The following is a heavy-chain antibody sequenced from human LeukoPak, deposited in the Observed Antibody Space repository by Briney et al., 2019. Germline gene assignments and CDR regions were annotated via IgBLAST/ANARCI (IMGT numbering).Heavy chain of an antibody. CDR3: VRGALYMYYFDY. J-gene: IGHJ4*02. V-gene: IGHV3-21*01. Sequence: GRSLRLSCAASGFTFSSYSMNWVRLAPGKGLECVSSITISSSYIYYADSVKGRFTISRDNAKNSLYLQMSSLRVEDTAVYYCVRGALYMYYFDYWGQGTLVTVSS. CDR2: ITISSSYI. D-gene: IGHD3-10*01. CDR1: GFTFSSYS.